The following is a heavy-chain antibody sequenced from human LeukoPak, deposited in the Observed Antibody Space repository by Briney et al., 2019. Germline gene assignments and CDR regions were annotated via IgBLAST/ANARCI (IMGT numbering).Heavy chain of an antibody. Sequence: ASVKVSCKASGYTFTGYYMHWVRQAPGQGLEWMGWINPNSGGTNYAQKFQGRVTMTRDTSISTAYMELSRLRSDDTAVYYCAREDYYYDSSGYQGIGNFDYWGQGTLVTVSS. CDR1: GYTFTGYY. CDR3: AREDYYYDSSGYQGIGNFDY. D-gene: IGHD3-22*01. V-gene: IGHV1-2*02. J-gene: IGHJ4*02. CDR2: INPNSGGT.